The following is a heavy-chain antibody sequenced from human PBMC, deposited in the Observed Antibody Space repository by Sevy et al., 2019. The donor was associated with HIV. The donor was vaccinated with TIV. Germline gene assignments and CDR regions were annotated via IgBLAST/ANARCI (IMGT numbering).Heavy chain of an antibody. Sequence: GGSLRLSCAASGFTVSSDYMSWVRQAPGKGLEWVSVIYSGGSTYYADSVKGRFTISRDNSKNTLFLQMNTLRAEDTAVYYCARGEIVAADMFYQYYGMDVWGQGTTVTVSS. V-gene: IGHV3-66*01. D-gene: IGHD2-2*01. J-gene: IGHJ6*02. CDR2: IYSGGST. CDR1: GFTVSSDY. CDR3: ARGEIVAADMFYQYYGMDV.